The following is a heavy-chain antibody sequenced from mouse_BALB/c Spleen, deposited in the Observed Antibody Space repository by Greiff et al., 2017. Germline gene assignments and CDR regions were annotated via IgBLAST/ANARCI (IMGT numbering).Heavy chain of an antibody. Sequence: LQQPGSELVRPGASVKLSCKASGYTFTSYWMHWVKQRHGQGLEWIGNIYPGSGSTNYDEKFKSKGTLTVDTSSSTAYMHLSSLTSEDSAVSYGTRWGYIGSSYGGFAYWGQGTLVTVSA. V-gene: IGHV1S22*01. CDR1: GYTFTSYW. D-gene: IGHD1-1*01. J-gene: IGHJ3*01. CDR2: IYPGSGST. CDR3: TRWGYIGSSYGGFAY.